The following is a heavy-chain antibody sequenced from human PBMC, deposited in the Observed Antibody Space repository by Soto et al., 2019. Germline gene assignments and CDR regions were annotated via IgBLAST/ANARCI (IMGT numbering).Heavy chain of an antibody. D-gene: IGHD3-9*01. Sequence: SVKVCCKASGGTFSSYAISWVRQAPGQGLEWMGGIIPIFGTADYAQKFQGRVTITADESTSTAYMELSSLRSEDTAVYYCARGRKYYDILTGYYHYYYSYGMDFWGQWPTVTVSS. CDR3: ARGRKYYDILTGYYHYYYSYGMDF. CDR2: IIPIFGTA. CDR1: GGTFSSYA. V-gene: IGHV1-69*13. J-gene: IGHJ6*02.